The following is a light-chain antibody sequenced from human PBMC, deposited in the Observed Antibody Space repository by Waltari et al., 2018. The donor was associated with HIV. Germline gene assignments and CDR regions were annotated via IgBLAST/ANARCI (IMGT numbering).Light chain of an antibody. CDR3: ATWDDILSGYL. CDR1: NSNIGSHF. CDR2: KDN. J-gene: IGLJ1*01. Sequence: QSVPTPPPSASGTPGQRVAISCSGSNSNIGSHFVYWYQQLPGTAPKLLIYKDNQRPSGVPERFSASKSGSSSSLAISGLRSEDEAEYYCATWDDILSGYLFGTGTKVTVL. V-gene: IGLV1-47*01.